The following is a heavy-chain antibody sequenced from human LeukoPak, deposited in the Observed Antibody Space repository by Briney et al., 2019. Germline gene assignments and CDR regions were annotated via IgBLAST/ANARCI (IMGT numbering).Heavy chain of an antibody. CDR1: RFTSRIYG. Sequence: GGSLRLSCAASRFTSRIYGMHWVRQAPGKGREWVSFIRYDESDKYYGDSVRGRFTISRDNSKTTVYLQMNSLRDEDTAVYYCAKDGGGWQFDYWGQGTLVTVSS. CDR3: AKDGGGWQFDY. D-gene: IGHD6-19*01. J-gene: IGHJ4*02. CDR2: IRYDESDK. V-gene: IGHV3-30*02.